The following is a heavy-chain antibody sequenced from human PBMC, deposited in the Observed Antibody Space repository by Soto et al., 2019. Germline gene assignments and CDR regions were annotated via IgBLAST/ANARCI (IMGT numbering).Heavy chain of an antibody. J-gene: IGHJ4*02. D-gene: IGHD6-19*01. CDR1: GFTFSSYW. V-gene: IGHV3-7*01. CDR3: ARDGIAVADVIDY. Sequence: PGGSLRLSCAASGFTFSSYWMSWVRQAPGKGLEWVANIKQDGSEKYYVDSVKGRFTISRDNAKNSLYLQMNSLRAEDTAVYYCARDGIAVADVIDYWGQGTLVTVSS. CDR2: IKQDGSEK.